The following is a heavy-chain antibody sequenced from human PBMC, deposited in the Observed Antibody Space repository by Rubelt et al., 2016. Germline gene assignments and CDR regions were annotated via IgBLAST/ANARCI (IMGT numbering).Heavy chain of an antibody. Sequence: QVQLQQWGAGLLKPSETLSLTCAVYGGSFRDYYWSWIRQPPGTGLEWIGSVYYTGSIHYNPSLKSRVPISADTSKNQFSRKLRSVTAADTAVYYYVRDRGNWDTDYWGQGTLVTVSS. D-gene: IGHD1/OR15-1a*01. J-gene: IGHJ4*02. CDR1: GGSFRDYY. CDR2: VYYTGSI. CDR3: VRDRGNWDTDY. V-gene: IGHV4-34*01.